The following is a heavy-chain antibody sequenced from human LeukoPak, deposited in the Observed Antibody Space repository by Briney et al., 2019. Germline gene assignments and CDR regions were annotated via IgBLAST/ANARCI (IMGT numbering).Heavy chain of an antibody. D-gene: IGHD6-6*01. J-gene: IGHJ6*02. Sequence: GGSLGLSCAASGFPFSVSWMHWFRQVPGKGLMWVSRITTDETTTYADSVKGRFTISRDNSKNTLYLQMNSLRAEDTAVYYCAKGLLEYSRSSGYYYYGMDVWGQGTTVTVSS. CDR3: AKGLLEYSRSSGYYYYGMDV. CDR2: ITTDETT. V-gene: IGHV3-74*01. CDR1: GFPFSVSW.